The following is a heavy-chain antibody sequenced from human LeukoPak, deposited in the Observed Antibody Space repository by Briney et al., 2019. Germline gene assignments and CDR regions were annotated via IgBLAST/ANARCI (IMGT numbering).Heavy chain of an antibody. CDR3: TRVRRSGSYLGNYYYGMDV. CDR1: GFTFSDYY. CDR2: IRSKAYGGTT. V-gene: IGHV3-49*03. D-gene: IGHD1-26*01. J-gene: IGHJ6*02. Sequence: GGSLRLSCAASGFTFSDYYMSWFRQAPGKGLEWVGFIRSKAYGGTTEYAASVKGRFTISRDDSKSIAYLQMNSLKTEDTAVYYCTRVRRSGSYLGNYYYGMDVWGQGTTVTVSS.